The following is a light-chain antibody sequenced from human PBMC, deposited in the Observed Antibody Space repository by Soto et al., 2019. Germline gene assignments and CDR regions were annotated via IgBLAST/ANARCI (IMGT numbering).Light chain of an antibody. CDR2: LGS. CDR3: MQALQTPYT. J-gene: IGKJ2*01. CDR1: QSLVHSNEYKY. V-gene: IGKV2-28*01. Sequence: DIVMTQSPLSLPVTPGEPASISCRSSQSLVHSNEYKYLDWYLQKPGQPPQLLIYLGSSRAPGAPERLSGSGSGTDFTLKISRVEAEDVGVYYCMQALQTPYTFGQGTKLEIK.